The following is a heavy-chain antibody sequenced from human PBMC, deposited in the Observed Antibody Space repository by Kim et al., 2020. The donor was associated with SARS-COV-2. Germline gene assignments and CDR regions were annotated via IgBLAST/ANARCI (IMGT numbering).Heavy chain of an antibody. J-gene: IGHJ4*02. D-gene: IGHD1-7*01. Sequence: SETLSLTCTVSGGSISSSSYYWGWIRQPPGKGLEWIGSIYYSGSTYYNPSLKSRVTISVDTSKNQFSLKLSSVTAADTAVYYCARPKNFDHLYYWGQGTLVTVSS. CDR1: GGSISSSSYY. CDR2: IYYSGST. CDR3: ARPKNFDHLYY. V-gene: IGHV4-39*01.